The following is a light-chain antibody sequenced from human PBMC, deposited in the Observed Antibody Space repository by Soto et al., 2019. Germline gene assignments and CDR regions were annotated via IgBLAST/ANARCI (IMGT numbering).Light chain of an antibody. CDR3: AAWDDSLSSHV. J-gene: IGLJ1*01. V-gene: IGLV1-47*01. Sequence: QSVLTQPPSASATPGQMVTISCSGSSSNIGSNYVYWYQQFPGTAPKLLVHRNNQRPSGVPDRFSGSKSGTSASLAISGPRSEDEADYYCAAWDDSLSSHVFGTGTKLTVL. CDR2: RNN. CDR1: SSNIGSNY.